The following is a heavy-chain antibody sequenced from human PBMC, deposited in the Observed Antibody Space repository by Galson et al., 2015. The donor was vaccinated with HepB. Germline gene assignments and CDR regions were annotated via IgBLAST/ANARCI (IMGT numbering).Heavy chain of an antibody. CDR2: IFSNDEK. Sequence: PALVKPTQTLTLTCNVSGFSVSSDRMGVSWIRQPPGKALEWLAHIFSNDEKSYSTSLKGRLTISKDTSKKQVVLTMTNIDPVDTATYYCAHAHLYGDYAPFDYWGQGAQVTVSS. J-gene: IGHJ4*02. D-gene: IGHD4-17*01. CDR3: AHAHLYGDYAPFDY. CDR1: GFSVSSDRMG. V-gene: IGHV2-26*01.